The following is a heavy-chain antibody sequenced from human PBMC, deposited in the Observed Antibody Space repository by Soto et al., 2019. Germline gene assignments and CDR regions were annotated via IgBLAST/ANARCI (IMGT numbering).Heavy chain of an antibody. V-gene: IGHV1-69*13. CDR2: IIPIFGTA. D-gene: IGHD3-10*01. CDR1: GGTFSSYA. Sequence: VASVKVSCKASGGTFSSYAISWVRQAPGQGLEWMGGIIPIFGTANYAQKFQGRVTITADESTSTAYMELSSLRSEDTAVYYCARVISGDFDYWGQGTLVTVSS. J-gene: IGHJ4*02. CDR3: ARVISGDFDY.